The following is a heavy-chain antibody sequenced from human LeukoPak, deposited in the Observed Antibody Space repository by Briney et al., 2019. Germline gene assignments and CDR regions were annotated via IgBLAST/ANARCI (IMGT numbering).Heavy chain of an antibody. CDR3: ASRGFASGYCSRNSCYDYYFYYMDV. J-gene: IGHJ6*03. V-gene: IGHV4-61*02. CDR2: IYSGGST. CDR1: GASISSGTYY. Sequence: TSQTLSLTCTVSGASISSGTYYFPWIRQPAGKGLEWIGRIYSGGSTYYHPSLKSRFTISLDTSKNQFSLKLSSVTAADTAVYYCASRGFASGYCSRNSCYDYYFYYMDVWGKGTTVTVSS. D-gene: IGHD2-2*03.